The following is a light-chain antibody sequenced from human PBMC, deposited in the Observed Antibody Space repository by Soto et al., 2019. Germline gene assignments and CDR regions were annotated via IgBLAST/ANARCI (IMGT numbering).Light chain of an antibody. V-gene: IGLV1-47*01. Sequence: QSVLTQPPSASGTPGQRVTISCSGSSSNIGSNYVYWYQQLPGTAPKLLIYRNNQRPSGVPDRFSGSKSGTSASLAISGLRSEDEADDYCAAWDDSLSVVVVFGGGTKLTVL. J-gene: IGLJ2*01. CDR1: SSNIGSNY. CDR3: AAWDDSLSVVVV. CDR2: RNN.